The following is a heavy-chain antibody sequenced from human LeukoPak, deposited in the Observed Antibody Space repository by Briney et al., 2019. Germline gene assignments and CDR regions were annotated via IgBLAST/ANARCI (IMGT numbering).Heavy chain of an antibody. D-gene: IGHD4/OR15-4a*01. CDR3: AKTMVDGLYYFDY. J-gene: IGHJ4*02. CDR2: ISGSGGTT. CDR1: GFTFSSSA. V-gene: IGHV3-23*01. Sequence: GGSLRLSCAASGFTFSSSAMSWVRQAPVKGLEWVTAISGSGGTTYYADSVKGRFTISRDNSKNTLYLQMNGLRAEDTAVYYCAKTMVDGLYYFDYWGQGTLVTVSS.